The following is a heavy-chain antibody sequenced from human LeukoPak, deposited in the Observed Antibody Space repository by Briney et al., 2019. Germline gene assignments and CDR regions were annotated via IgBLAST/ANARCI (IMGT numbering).Heavy chain of an antibody. V-gene: IGHV3-53*01. CDR2: IYSSGST. D-gene: IGHD3-10*01. CDR3: ARKLWFGEYNVLDY. CDR1: GFTVSSNY. Sequence: GGSLRLSCAASGFTVSSNYMSWVRQAPGKGLEWVSIIYSSGSTFYADSVKGRFTISRDNSKNSLYLQMNSLRAEDTAVYYCARKLWFGEYNVLDYWGQGTLVTVSS. J-gene: IGHJ4*02.